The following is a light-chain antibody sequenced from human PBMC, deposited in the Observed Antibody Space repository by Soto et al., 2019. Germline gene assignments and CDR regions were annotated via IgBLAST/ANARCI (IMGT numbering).Light chain of an antibody. CDR1: QAFXSG. CDR3: QQSYSTTRT. J-gene: IGKJ4*02. CDR2: KAS. V-gene: IGKV1-5*03. Sequence: DIQVTQSPSTLSGSAGDRVTITCRASQAFXSGLDWYQQKPGQAPKLLXDKASSLERAGPSRLSGSGSGTEFTLTISSLQPEDFANYYCQQSYSTTRTFGGGTKVDIK.